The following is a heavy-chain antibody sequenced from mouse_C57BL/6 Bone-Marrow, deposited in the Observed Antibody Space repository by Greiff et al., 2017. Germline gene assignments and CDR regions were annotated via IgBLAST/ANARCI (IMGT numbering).Heavy chain of an antibody. CDR3: ARGSNSYYFDY. D-gene: IGHD2-5*01. J-gene: IGHJ2*01. V-gene: IGHV1-69*01. CDR1: GYTFTRYW. Sequence: QVQLQQPGAELVMPGASVKLSCKASGYTFTRYWMHWVKQRPGQGLEWIGELDPSDSYTNYNQKFKGKSTLTVDKSSSPAYMQLRSLTSEDSAVYYCARGSNSYYFDYWGQGTTLTVSS. CDR2: LDPSDSYT.